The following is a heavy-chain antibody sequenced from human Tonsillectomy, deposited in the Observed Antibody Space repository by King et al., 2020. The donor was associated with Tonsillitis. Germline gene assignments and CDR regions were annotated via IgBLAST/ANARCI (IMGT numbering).Heavy chain of an antibody. CDR2: IRYDGSKK. V-gene: IGHV3-30*02. CDR1: GFTFSSYG. CDR3: AKDQSSSGWYPRYLDY. D-gene: IGHD6-19*01. J-gene: IGHJ4*02. Sequence: VQLVESGGGVVQPGGSLRLSCAASGFTFSSYGMHWVRQAPGKGLGWVAFIRYDGSKKYYADSVKGRFTITRDNSKNMLYLQMNSLSAEDTAVYYCAKDQSSSGWYPRYLDYWGQGTLVTVSS.